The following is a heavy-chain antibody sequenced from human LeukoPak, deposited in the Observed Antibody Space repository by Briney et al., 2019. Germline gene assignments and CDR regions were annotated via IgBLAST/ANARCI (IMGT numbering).Heavy chain of an antibody. J-gene: IGHJ1*01. Sequence: ASVKVSCKASGGTFSSYAISWVRQAPGQGLEWVGWISAYNGNTNYAQKFEGRVTMTIDTSTSTVYMDLRSLGFDDTAVYYCARAEANSDWPWRHFQYWGQGTLVTVSS. CDR2: ISAYNGNT. CDR1: GGTFSSYA. CDR3: ARAEANSDWPWRHFQY. D-gene: IGHD6-19*01. V-gene: IGHV1-18*01.